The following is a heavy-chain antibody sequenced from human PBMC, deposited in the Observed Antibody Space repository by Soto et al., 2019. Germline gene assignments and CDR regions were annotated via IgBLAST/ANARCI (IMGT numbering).Heavy chain of an antibody. J-gene: IGHJ4*02. CDR1: GGSISSSSYY. V-gene: IGHV4-39*01. CDR3: ARRTVNIRTFYSGLKTHCFDY. Sequence: SETLSLTCAVSGGSISSSSYYWGWIRQPPGKGLERIGSIYYSGSTYYTPSLQSRVAISVDTSKNQFSLKLNSVTAADTAVYYCARRTVNIRTFYSGLKTHCFDYWGQGTLVTVSS. CDR2: IYYSGST. D-gene: IGHD6-19*01.